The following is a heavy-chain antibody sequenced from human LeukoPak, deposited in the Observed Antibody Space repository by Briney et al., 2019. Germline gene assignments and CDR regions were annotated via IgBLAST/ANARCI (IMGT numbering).Heavy chain of an antibody. D-gene: IGHD3-10*01. J-gene: IGHJ4*02. CDR2: ISGSGGST. CDR3: AKGIYGSGYILALDY. V-gene: IGHV3-23*01. Sequence: GGSLRLSCAASGFTFSSYAMSWVRQAPGKGLEWVSAISGSGGSTYYADSVKGRFTISRDNSKNTLYLQMNSLRAEDTAVYYCAKGIYGSGYILALDYWGQGTLVTVSS. CDR1: GFTFSSYA.